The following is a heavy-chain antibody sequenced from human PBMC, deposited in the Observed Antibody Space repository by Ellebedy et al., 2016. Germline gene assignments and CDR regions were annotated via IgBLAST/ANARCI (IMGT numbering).Heavy chain of an antibody. J-gene: IGHJ3*02. CDR1: GGSFSGYY. CDR2: IYYSGST. V-gene: IGHV4-59*01. CDR3: AREGYYDSKPGRAFDI. Sequence: SETLSLTCAVYGGSFSGYYWSWIRQPPGKGLEWIGYIYYSGSTNYNPSLKSRVAISVDTPKNQFSLKLSSVTAADTAVYYCAREGYYDSKPGRAFDIWGQGTMVTVSS. D-gene: IGHD3-22*01.